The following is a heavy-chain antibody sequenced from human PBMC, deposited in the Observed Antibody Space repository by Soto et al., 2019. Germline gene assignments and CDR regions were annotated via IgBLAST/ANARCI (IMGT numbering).Heavy chain of an antibody. V-gene: IGHV4-38-2*02. CDR3: ARDLGAGGDSDY. J-gene: IGHJ4*02. Sequence: PSETLSLTCTVSGYSIGSAYYWGWIRQPPGKGLEWIASVSHSGITHYNPSLRSRLTISLDTSKNQFSLRLTFVTAADTAVYYCARDLGAGGDSDYWGQGTLVTVSS. D-gene: IGHD3-10*01. CDR1: GYSIGSAYY. CDR2: VSHSGIT.